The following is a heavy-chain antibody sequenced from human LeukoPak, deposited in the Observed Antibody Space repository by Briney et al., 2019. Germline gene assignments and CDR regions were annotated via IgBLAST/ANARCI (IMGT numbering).Heavy chain of an antibody. Sequence: ASVKVSCKVSGYTLTELSMHWARQAPGKGLEWMGGFDPEDGETIYAQKFQGRVTMTEDTSTDTAYMELSSLRSEDTAVYYCATGPPYSSGWYFFFTFDYWGQGTLVTVSS. CDR2: FDPEDGET. J-gene: IGHJ4*02. V-gene: IGHV1-24*01. CDR1: GYTLTELS. D-gene: IGHD6-19*01. CDR3: ATGPPYSSGWYFFFTFDY.